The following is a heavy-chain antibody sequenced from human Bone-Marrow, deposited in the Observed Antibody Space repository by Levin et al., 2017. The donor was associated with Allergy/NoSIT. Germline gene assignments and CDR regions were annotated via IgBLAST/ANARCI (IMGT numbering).Heavy chain of an antibody. Sequence: GGSLRLSCAASGFTFNYFGMHWVRQAPGKGLEWVALIWYDGSLKYYVDSVEGRFTISRDNSKNTLYLQMNSLRAEDTAVYYCARDRDFSSGYYYKGMDVWGQGTTVTISS. CDR1: GFTFNYFG. V-gene: IGHV3-33*01. CDR2: IWYDGSLK. J-gene: IGHJ6*02. CDR3: ARDRDFSSGYYYKGMDV. D-gene: IGHD5-24*01.